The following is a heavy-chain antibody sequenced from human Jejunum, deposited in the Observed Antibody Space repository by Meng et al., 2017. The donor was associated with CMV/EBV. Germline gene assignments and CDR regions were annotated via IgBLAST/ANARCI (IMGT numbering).Heavy chain of an antibody. CDR2: IKQDGSAK. Sequence: RVSGATSGLTFCTVWRGSFRQAPGKGLEWVAHIKQDGSAKYYVDSVRGRFTIARDNTENSLFLQMNTLRVEDTAVYYCATTSGSSYWGQGDLVTVSS. V-gene: IGHV3-7*01. CDR1: GLTFCTVW. CDR3: ATTSGSSY. J-gene: IGHJ4*02. D-gene: IGHD6-6*01.